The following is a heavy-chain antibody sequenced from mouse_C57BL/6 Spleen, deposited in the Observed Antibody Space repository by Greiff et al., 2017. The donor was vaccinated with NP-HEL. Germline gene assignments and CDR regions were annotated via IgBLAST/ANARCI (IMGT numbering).Heavy chain of an antibody. J-gene: IGHJ4*01. Sequence: VQLQQSGAELVMPGASVKLSCKASGYTFTSYWMHWVKQRPGQGLEWIGEIDPSDSYTNYNQKFKGKSTLTVDKSSSTAYMQLSSLTSEDSAVYYCARSTVVAKNAMDYWGQGTSVTVSS. D-gene: IGHD1-1*01. V-gene: IGHV1-69*01. CDR3: ARSTVVAKNAMDY. CDR1: GYTFTSYW. CDR2: IDPSDSYT.